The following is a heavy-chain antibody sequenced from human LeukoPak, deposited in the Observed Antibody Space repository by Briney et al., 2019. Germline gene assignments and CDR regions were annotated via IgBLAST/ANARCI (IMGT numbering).Heavy chain of an antibody. CDR3: AAAVTHSQQEPTYGMDV. V-gene: IGHV1-58*01. CDR1: GFTFTSSA. Sequence: ASVKVSCKASGFTFTSSAVQWVRQARGQRLEWIGWIVVGSGNTNYAQKFQERVTITRDMSTSTAYMELSSLRSEHTAVYYCAAAVTHSQQEPTYGMDVWGQGTTVTVSS. CDR2: IVVGSGNT. D-gene: IGHD4-17*01. J-gene: IGHJ6*02.